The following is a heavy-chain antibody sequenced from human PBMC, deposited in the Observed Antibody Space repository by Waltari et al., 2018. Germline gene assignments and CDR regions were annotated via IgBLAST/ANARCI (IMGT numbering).Heavy chain of an antibody. CDR1: GGSFSGYY. J-gene: IGHJ6*02. CDR3: ARGSEDYYYGMDV. V-gene: IGHV4-34*01. Sequence: QVQLQQWGAGLLKPSETLSLPCAVYGGSFSGYYWSWIRQPPGKGLEWIGEINHSGSTNYNPSLKSRVTISVDTSKNQFSLKLSSVTAADTAVYYCARGSEDYYYGMDVWGQGTTVTVSS. CDR2: INHSGST.